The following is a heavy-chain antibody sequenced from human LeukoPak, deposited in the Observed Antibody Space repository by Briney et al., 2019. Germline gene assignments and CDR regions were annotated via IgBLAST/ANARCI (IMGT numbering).Heavy chain of an antibody. CDR1: GFTFSSYW. J-gene: IGHJ4*02. D-gene: IGHD3-10*01. CDR3: ARDQRVYGSGSYGSFDY. V-gene: IGHV3-74*01. CDR2: INTDGSST. Sequence: GGSLRLSCAASGFTFSSYWMHWVRQAPGKGLVWVSRINTDGSSTSYADSVKGRFTISRDNAKNTLYLQMNSLRAEDMAVYYCARDQRVYGSGSYGSFDYWGQGTLVTVSS.